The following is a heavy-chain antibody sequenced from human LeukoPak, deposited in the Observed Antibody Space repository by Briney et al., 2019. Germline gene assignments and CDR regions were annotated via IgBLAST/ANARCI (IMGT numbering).Heavy chain of an antibody. CDR1: GFTFSSYV. CDR2: IDGSSTNT. V-gene: IGHV3-23*01. D-gene: IGHD5-24*01. J-gene: IGHJ4*02. Sequence: GGSLRLSCEASGFTFSSYVMSWVRQTPGKGLEWVSSIDGSSTNTYYEDSVKGRFTISRDNSKNMLYLQMNSLRAEDTAVYYCAKSNGVDRNGYNSDYFDYWGQGTLVTVSS. CDR3: AKSNGVDRNGYNSDYFDY.